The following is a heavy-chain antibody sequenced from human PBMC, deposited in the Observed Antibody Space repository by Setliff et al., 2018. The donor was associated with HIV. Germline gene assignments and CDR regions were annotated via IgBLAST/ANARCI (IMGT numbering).Heavy chain of an antibody. V-gene: IGHV4-34*01. D-gene: IGHD3-10*01. CDR3: ARGRGVIKEKPFDE. CDR2: INHSGST. J-gene: IGHJ4*02. CDR1: GGSFSGYY. Sequence: SETLSLTCAVYGGSFSGYYWSWNRQPPGKGLEWIGEINHSGSTNYNPSLKSRVTISVDTSKNQFSLKLSSVTAADTAVYYCARGRGVIKEKPFDEWGQGTLVTVSS.